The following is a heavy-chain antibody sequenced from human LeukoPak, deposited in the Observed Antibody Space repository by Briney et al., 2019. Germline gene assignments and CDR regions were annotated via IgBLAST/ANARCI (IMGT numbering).Heavy chain of an antibody. Sequence: PGGSLRLSCAASGFTFSSYEMNWVRQAPGKGLEWVSYISSSGSTIYYADSVKGRFTISRDDAKNSLYLQMNSLRAEDTAVYYCAGYYYDSSGYYYFDYWGQGTLVTVSS. V-gene: IGHV3-48*03. J-gene: IGHJ4*02. D-gene: IGHD3-22*01. CDR2: ISSSGSTI. CDR3: AGYYYDSSGYYYFDY. CDR1: GFTFSSYE.